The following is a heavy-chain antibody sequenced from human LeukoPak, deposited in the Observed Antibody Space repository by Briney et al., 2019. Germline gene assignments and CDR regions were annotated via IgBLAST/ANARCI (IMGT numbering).Heavy chain of an antibody. CDR2: INAGNGNT. D-gene: IGHD7-27*01. V-gene: IGHV1-3*01. Sequence: ASVKVSCKASGYTFTSYAMHWVRQAPGQRLEWMGWINAGNGNTKYSQKFQGRVTITRDTSASTAYMELSSLRSEDTAVYYCARKIWGHWYFDLWGRGTLVTVSS. J-gene: IGHJ2*01. CDR1: GYTFTSYA. CDR3: ARKIWGHWYFDL.